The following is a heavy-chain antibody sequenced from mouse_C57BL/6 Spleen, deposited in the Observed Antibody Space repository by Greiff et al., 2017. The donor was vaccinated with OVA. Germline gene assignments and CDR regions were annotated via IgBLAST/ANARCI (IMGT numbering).Heavy chain of an antibody. Sequence: DVMLVESGGGLVKPGGSLKLSCAASGFTFSSYAMSWVRQTPEKRLAWVATISDGGSYTYYPDNVKGRFTISRDNAKNNLYLQMSHLKSEDTAMYYCARDDDGYYGFAYWGQGTLVTVSA. CDR2: ISDGGSYT. CDR3: ARDDDGYYGFAY. J-gene: IGHJ3*01. V-gene: IGHV5-4*01. CDR1: GFTFSSYA. D-gene: IGHD2-3*01.